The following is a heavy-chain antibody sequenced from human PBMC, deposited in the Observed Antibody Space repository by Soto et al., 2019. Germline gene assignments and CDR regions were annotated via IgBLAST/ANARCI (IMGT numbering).Heavy chain of an antibody. CDR3: ASQGGNYYDSSGYYSLDY. CDR1: GGTFSSYA. Sequence: QVQLVQSGAEVKKPGSSVKVSCKASGGTFSSYAISWVRQAPGQGLEWMGGIIPIFGTANYAQKFQGRVTITADESTSTAYMELSSLRSEDTAVYYCASQGGNYYDSSGYYSLDYWGQGTLVTVSS. J-gene: IGHJ4*02. V-gene: IGHV1-69*01. CDR2: IIPIFGTA. D-gene: IGHD3-22*01.